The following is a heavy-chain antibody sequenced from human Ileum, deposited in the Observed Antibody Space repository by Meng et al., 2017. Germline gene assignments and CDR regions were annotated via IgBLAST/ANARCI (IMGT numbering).Heavy chain of an antibody. CDR1: GVSISSGDYY. J-gene: IGHJ5*02. V-gene: IGHV4-30-4*01. CDR2: IYYSGST. Sequence: QVQLQESGPGLVKPPQTLSLTCTVSGVSISSGDYYWSWIRQPPGKGLEWIGYIYYSGSTYYNPSLKSRVTISVDTSKNQFSLKLSSVTAADTAVYYCARENTIFGVVWGSWFDPWGQGTLVTVSS. CDR3: ARENTIFGVVWGSWFDP. D-gene: IGHD3-3*01.